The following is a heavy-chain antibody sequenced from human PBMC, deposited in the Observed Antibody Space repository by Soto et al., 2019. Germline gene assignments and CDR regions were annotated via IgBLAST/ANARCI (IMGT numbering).Heavy chain of an antibody. CDR1: GYTFTSYG. Sequence: ASVKVSCKASGYTFTSYGISWVRQAPGQGLEWMGWISAYNGNTNYAQKLQGRVTMTTDTPTSTAYMELRSLRSDDTAVYYCARAPRSIPMVRYAFRWFDPWGHGNLVTVSS. V-gene: IGHV1-18*04. CDR2: ISAYNGNT. D-gene: IGHD3-10*01. J-gene: IGHJ5*02. CDR3: ARAPRSIPMVRYAFRWFDP.